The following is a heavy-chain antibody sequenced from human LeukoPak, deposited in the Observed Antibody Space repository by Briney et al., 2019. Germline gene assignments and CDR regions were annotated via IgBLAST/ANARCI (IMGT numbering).Heavy chain of an antibody. J-gene: IGHJ4*02. CDR3: ARRDIVTTINT. D-gene: IGHD5-12*01. V-gene: IGHV4-39*01. CDR1: GGSISSSSYY. Sequence: SETLSLTCTVSGGSISSSSYYWAWIRQPPGKGLEWIGSIFYSGTTFYNPSLKSRVTIFVDTSKNQFSLKLNSVTAADTAVYYCARRDIVTTINTWGQGTLVTVSS. CDR2: IFYSGTT.